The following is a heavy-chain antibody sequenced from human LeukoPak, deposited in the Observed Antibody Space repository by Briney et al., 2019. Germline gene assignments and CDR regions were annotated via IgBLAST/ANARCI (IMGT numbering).Heavy chain of an antibody. J-gene: IGHJ1*01. V-gene: IGHV1-18*01. Sequence: GASVKVSCKASGYTLTDFGFIWVRQAPGQGLELMGWVSTYDGDKDYAKKFQDRVTMTTESSTQTTFMELRNLRSDDTAVYYCARAESMALYFLYWGQGTLVSVSS. CDR3: ARAESMALYFLY. CDR2: VSTYDGDK. CDR1: GYTLTDFG. D-gene: IGHD1-14*01.